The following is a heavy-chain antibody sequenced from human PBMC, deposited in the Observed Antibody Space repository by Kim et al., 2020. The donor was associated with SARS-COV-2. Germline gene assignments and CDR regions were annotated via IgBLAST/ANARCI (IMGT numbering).Heavy chain of an antibody. CDR3: ARVEWELLGGFDY. V-gene: IGHV7-4-1*02. Sequence: AQGVTGRFVFPLDTSVSTAYLQISSLKAEDTAVYYCARVEWELLGGFDYWGQGTLVTVSS. J-gene: IGHJ4*02. D-gene: IGHD1-26*01.